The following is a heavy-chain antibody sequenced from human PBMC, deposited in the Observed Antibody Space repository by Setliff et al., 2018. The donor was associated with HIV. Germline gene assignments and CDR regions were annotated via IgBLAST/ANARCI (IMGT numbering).Heavy chain of an antibody. J-gene: IGHJ4*02. V-gene: IGHV3-49*04. CDR2: IRSKAYGGTT. CDR1: GFTFSSYW. Sequence: PGGSLRLSCAASGFTFSSYWMSWVRQAPGKGPEWVGSIRSKAYGGTTEYAASVRGRFTISRDDSKGFAYLQMNSLKIEDTAVYYCAKSLGTNYFDSWGQRTLVTVSS. D-gene: IGHD1-26*01. CDR3: AKSLGTNYFDS.